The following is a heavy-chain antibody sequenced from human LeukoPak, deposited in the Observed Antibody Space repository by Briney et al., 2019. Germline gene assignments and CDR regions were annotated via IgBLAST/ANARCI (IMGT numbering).Heavy chain of an antibody. V-gene: IGHV1-69*13. CDR3: ASDGIWFGERTPYYYYYMDV. CDR2: IIPIFGTA. CDR1: GYTFTSYS. D-gene: IGHD3-10*01. Sequence: ASVKVSCKASGYTFTSYSISWVRQAPGQGLEWMGGIIPIFGTANYAQKFQGRVTITADESTSTAYMELSSLRSEDTAVYYCASDGIWFGERTPYYYYYMDVWGKGTTVTISS. J-gene: IGHJ6*03.